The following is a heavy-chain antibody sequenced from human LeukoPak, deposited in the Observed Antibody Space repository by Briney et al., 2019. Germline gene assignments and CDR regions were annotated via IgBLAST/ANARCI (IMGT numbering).Heavy chain of an antibody. CDR1: GFTFSSYI. CDR2: ISSSGSAT. CDR3: ASERGYTYSFDY. J-gene: IGHJ4*02. V-gene: IGHV3-48*01. Sequence: PGGSLRLSCAASGFTFSSYIMSWVSQAPGKGLEWVSYISSSGSATYHAGSVKGRLTISRDNAKNSLYLQLNSLRVEDTAVYYCASERGYTYSFDYWGQGTLVTVSS. D-gene: IGHD5-24*01.